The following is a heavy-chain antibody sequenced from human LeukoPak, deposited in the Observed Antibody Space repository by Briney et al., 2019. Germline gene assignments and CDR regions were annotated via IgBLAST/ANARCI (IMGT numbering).Heavy chain of an antibody. Sequence: GGTLRLSCAASGFTFSSYSMNWVRQAPGKGLEWCSSISSTGAYIYYADSVKGRFTISRDQAKHSLFLQMNRLIAEDAAVFDCAREYGSDWYSGYWGQGTLVTV. V-gene: IGHV3-21*01. CDR3: AREYGSDWYSGY. D-gene: IGHD6-19*01. CDR2: ISSTGAYI. J-gene: IGHJ4*02. CDR1: GFTFSSYS.